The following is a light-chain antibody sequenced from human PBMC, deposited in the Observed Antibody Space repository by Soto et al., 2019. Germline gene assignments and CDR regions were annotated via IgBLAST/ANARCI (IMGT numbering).Light chain of an antibody. J-gene: IGKJ4*01. CDR1: QSVLYSSNNRNY. Sequence: DIVMTQSPDSLAVSLGERVTINCKSSQSVLYSSNNRNYLAWYQQKPGQPPKLLIYWASTRESGVPDRFSGSGSGTDFTLTISSLQAEDVAVYYCQQYYNTPLTFGGGNKVDIK. CDR2: WAS. CDR3: QQYYNTPLT. V-gene: IGKV4-1*01.